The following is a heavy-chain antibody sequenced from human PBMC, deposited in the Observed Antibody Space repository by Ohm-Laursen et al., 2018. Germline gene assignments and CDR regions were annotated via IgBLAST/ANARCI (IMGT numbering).Heavy chain of an antibody. CDR3: ARDDYYGSGEDY. D-gene: IGHD3-10*01. J-gene: IGHJ4*02. V-gene: IGHV3-23*01. CDR1: GFTFSSYA. CDR2: ISGSGGST. Sequence: SLRLSCSASGFTFSSYAMSWVRQAPGKGLEWVSAISGSGGSTYYADSVKGRFTISRDNSKNTLYLQMNSLRAEDTAVYYCARDDYYGSGEDYWGQGTLVTVSS.